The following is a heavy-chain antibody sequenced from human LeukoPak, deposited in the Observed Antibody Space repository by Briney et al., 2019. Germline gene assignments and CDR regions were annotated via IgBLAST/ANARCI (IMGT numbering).Heavy chain of an antibody. V-gene: IGHV4-39*01. D-gene: IGHD3-10*01. J-gene: IGHJ5*02. CDR2: IYDSAST. CDR3: ARHYGP. Sequence: SETLSFTCTVSGGSIRRSYYYWGWIRQPPGKWREWIGSIYDSASTYYNPSFKRPVPIYVDTFKNQFSLMLNFVTAADTVVYYCARHYGPWGQGTLVTVSS. CDR1: GGSIRRSYYY.